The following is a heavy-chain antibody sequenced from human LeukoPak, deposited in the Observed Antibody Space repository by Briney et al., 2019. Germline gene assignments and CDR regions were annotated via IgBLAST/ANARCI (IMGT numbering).Heavy chain of an antibody. D-gene: IGHD5-24*01. CDR1: GFTFSSYG. J-gene: IGHJ4*02. Sequence: PGGSLRLSCAASGFTFSSYGMHWVRQAPGKGLEWVAVIWYDGSNKYYADSVKGRFTISRDNSKNTLYLQMNSLRAEDTAVYYCARGGRDGYPRDSFDYWGQGTLVTVSS. V-gene: IGHV3-33*01. CDR3: ARGGRDGYPRDSFDY. CDR2: IWYDGSNK.